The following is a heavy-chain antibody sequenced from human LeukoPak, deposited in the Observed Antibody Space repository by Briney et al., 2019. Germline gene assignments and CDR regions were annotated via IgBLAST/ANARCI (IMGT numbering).Heavy chain of an antibody. J-gene: IGHJ4*02. V-gene: IGHV3-30*02. CDR3: AKEKNSYSSSSGQGY. CDR1: GFTFSSYG. Sequence: GGSLRLSCAASGFTFSSYGIHWVRQAPGKGLEWVAFIRYDGSNKYYADSVKGRLTISRDNSKNTLYLQMTSLRGDDTAVYYCAKEKNSYSSSSGQGYWGQGTLVTVSS. CDR2: IRYDGSNK. D-gene: IGHD6-6*01.